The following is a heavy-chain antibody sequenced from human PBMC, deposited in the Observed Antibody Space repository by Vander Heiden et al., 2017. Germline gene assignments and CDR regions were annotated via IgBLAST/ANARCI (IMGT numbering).Heavy chain of an antibody. Sequence: QVHLVQSGAEVKKPGASVKVPCKISGYTFTDFYIHWMRQAPGQGLEWMGRINPNLGDTIYAQKFLGRVTMIRDKSINTASMELNTLTSDDTAVYFCARDYSTAGHFDYWGQGSLVTVSS. CDR2: INPNLGDT. CDR3: ARDYSTAGHFDY. V-gene: IGHV1-2*06. D-gene: IGHD6-19*01. CDR1: GYTFTDFY. J-gene: IGHJ4*02.